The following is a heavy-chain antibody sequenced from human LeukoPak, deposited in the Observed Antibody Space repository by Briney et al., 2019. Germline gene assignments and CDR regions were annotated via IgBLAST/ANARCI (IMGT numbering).Heavy chain of an antibody. J-gene: IGHJ4*02. CDR3: ARDRRYYYDSSGYYNFDY. V-gene: IGHV1-69*05. D-gene: IGHD3-22*01. Sequence: ASVKVSCKASGGTFSSYAISWVRQAPGQGLEWMGRIIPIFGTANYAQKFQDRVTITTDESTSTAYMELSSLRSEDTAVYYCARDRRYYYDSSGYYNFDYWGQGTLVTVSS. CDR1: GGTFSSYA. CDR2: IIPIFGTA.